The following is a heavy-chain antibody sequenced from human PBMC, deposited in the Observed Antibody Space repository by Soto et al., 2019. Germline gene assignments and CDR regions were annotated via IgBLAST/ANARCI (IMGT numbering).Heavy chain of an antibody. CDR3: AHTYSSGWYIGPFDY. CDR1: GFSLSTSGVG. J-gene: IGHJ4*02. Sequence: SGPTRVNPTQTLTLTGTFSGFSLSTSGVGVGWIRQPPGKALEWLALIYWDDDKRYSPSLKSRLTITKDTSKNQVVLTMTNMDPVDTATYYCAHTYSSGWYIGPFDYWGQGTLVTVSS. D-gene: IGHD6-19*01. CDR2: IYWDDDK. V-gene: IGHV2-5*02.